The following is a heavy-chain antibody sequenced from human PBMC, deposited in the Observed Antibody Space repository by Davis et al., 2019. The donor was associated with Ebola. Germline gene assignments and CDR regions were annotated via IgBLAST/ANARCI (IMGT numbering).Heavy chain of an antibody. CDR3: ARGTDGYNPGGYFDP. CDR1: GYSFTSYW. Sequence: GESLKISCKGSGYSFTSYWISWVRQMPGKGLEWMGRIDPSDSYTNYSPSFQGQVTISADKSFSTAYLQWSGLKASDTAMYYCARGTDGYNPGGYFDPWGQGTLVTVSS. D-gene: IGHD5-24*01. CDR2: IDPSDSYT. J-gene: IGHJ4*02. V-gene: IGHV5-10-1*04.